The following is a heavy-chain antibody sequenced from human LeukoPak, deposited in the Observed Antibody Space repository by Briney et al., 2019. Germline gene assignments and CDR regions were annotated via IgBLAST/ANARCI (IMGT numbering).Heavy chain of an antibody. Sequence: GGSLRLSCAASGFTFSSYWMSWVRQAPGKGLEWVANIRRDGSEKYYVDSVKGRFTISRDNAKNSLYLQMNSLRAEDTGVYYCARDQVAVPGGDYWGQGTLVTVSS. D-gene: IGHD6-19*01. V-gene: IGHV3-7*04. CDR2: IRRDGSEK. CDR3: ARDQVAVPGGDY. J-gene: IGHJ4*02. CDR1: GFTFSSYW.